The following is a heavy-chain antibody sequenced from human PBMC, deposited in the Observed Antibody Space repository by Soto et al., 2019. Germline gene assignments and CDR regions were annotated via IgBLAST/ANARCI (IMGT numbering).Heavy chain of an antibody. Sequence: QVQLVQSGAEVKKPGSSVKVSCKASGGTFSSYIINWVRQAPGQGLEWMGGITPIYPTPNYAQKFQGRVTITADESMSTAYMELSSLRSEDTAVYYCARGAVTTRRYDSYYFGMDVWGQGTTVTVSS. V-gene: IGHV1-69*01. CDR2: ITPIYPTP. D-gene: IGHD4-4*01. J-gene: IGHJ6*02. CDR3: ARGAVTTRRYDSYYFGMDV. CDR1: GGTFSSYI.